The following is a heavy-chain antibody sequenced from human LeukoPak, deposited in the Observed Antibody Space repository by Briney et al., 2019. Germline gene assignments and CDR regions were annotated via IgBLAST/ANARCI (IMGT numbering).Heavy chain of an antibody. CDR3: ARYKFTEWLRADGGCFDY. V-gene: IGHV4-38-2*01. Sequence: NPSETLSLTCAVSGYSISSGYYWGWIRQPPGKGLEWIGSIYHSGSTYYNPSLKSRVTISVDMSKNQFSLKLSSVTAADTAVYYCARYKFTEWLRADGGCFDYWGQGTLVTVSS. CDR1: GYSISSGYY. D-gene: IGHD5-12*01. J-gene: IGHJ4*02. CDR2: IYHSGST.